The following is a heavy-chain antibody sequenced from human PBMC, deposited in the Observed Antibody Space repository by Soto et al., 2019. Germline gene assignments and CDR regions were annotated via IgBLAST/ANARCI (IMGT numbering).Heavy chain of an antibody. J-gene: IGHJ4*02. CDR1: GFTFITST. CDR3: AAGDYHDTSGYVSDY. CDR2: IVVGSGNT. V-gene: IGHV1-58*01. D-gene: IGHD3-3*01. Sequence: ASVKVSCKASGFTFITSTVQWVRQARGQPLEWLGWIVVGSGNTIYAQNFQERVTFTRDESTSTAYMELSSLRFEDTGVYYCAAGDYHDTSGYVSDYWGQGTLVTVSS.